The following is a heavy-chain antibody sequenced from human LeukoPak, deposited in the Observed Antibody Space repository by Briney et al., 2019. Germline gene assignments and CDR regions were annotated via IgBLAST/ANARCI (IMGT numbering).Heavy chain of an antibody. CDR2: IKEDGSEK. D-gene: IGHD3-16*01. V-gene: IGHV3-7*04. CDR3: ARGGSLSHC. J-gene: IGHJ4*02. Sequence: GGSLRLSCAASGFTFSSYWMTWVRQAPGKGLEWVAKIKEDGSEKYYVDSVKGRFTISRDNATNSLYLQMNSLRAEDAAVYYCARGGSLSHCWGQGTLVTVSS. CDR1: GFTFSSYW.